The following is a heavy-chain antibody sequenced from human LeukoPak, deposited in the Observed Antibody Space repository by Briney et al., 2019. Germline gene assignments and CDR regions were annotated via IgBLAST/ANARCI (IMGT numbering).Heavy chain of an antibody. Sequence: GGSLRLSCAVSGFAVSSNFMSWVRQAPGKGPEWVSVIYTSGITYYADSVRGRFTISRDNSKNTLYLQMNSLRAEDTAVYYCAKDRYSSSWYEWDCWGQGTLVTVSS. J-gene: IGHJ4*02. V-gene: IGHV3-66*01. D-gene: IGHD6-13*01. CDR3: AKDRYSSSWYEWDC. CDR2: IYTSGIT. CDR1: GFAVSSNF.